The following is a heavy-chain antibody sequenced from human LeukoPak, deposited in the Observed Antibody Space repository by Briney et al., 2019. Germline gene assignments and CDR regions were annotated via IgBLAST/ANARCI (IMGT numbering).Heavy chain of an antibody. CDR3: ARCPIIAAALSGFDY. V-gene: IGHV1-69*06. J-gene: IGHJ4*02. Sequence: ASVKVSCKASGGTFSSYAISWVRQAPGQGLEWMGGIIPIFGTANYAQKFQGRVTITADKSTSTAYMELSSLRSEDTAVYYCARCPIIAAALSGFDYWGQGTLVTVSS. CDR1: GGTFSSYA. CDR2: IIPIFGTA. D-gene: IGHD6-13*01.